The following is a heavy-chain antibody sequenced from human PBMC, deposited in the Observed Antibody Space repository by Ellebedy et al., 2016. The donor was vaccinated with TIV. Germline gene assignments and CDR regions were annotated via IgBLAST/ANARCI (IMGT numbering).Heavy chain of an antibody. V-gene: IGHV1-18*04. D-gene: IGHD3-10*01. CDR2: IRAYNGNT. J-gene: IGHJ6*02. Sequence: ASVKVSCKASGYTFTTYGISWVRQAPGQGLEWMGWIRAYNGNTNYAQKLQGRVTMTTDTSTSTAYMELRSLRSDDTAVYYCARGYVVRGVMGIYGMDVWGQGTTVTVSS. CDR3: ARGYVVRGVMGIYGMDV. CDR1: GYTFTTYG.